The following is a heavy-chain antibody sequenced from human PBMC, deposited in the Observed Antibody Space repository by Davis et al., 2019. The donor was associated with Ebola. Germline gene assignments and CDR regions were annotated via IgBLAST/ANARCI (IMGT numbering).Heavy chain of an antibody. D-gene: IGHD5-24*01. J-gene: IGHJ4*02. V-gene: IGHV1-69*04. CDR3: ARDLGMATPRDDDY. CDR1: GGTFSSYA. CDR2: IIPILGIA. Sequence: SVKVSCKASGGTFSSYAISWVRQAPGQGLEWMGRIIPILGIANYAQKFQGRVTITADKSTSTAYMELSSLRSEDTAVYYCARDLGMATPRDDDYWGQGTLVTVSP.